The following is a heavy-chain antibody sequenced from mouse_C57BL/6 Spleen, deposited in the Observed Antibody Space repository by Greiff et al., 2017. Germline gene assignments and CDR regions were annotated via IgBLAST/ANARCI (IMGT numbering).Heavy chain of an antibody. D-gene: IGHD2-5*01. J-gene: IGHJ2*01. Sequence: VKLQQPGAELVRPGSSVKLSCKASGYTFTSYWMHWVKQRPIQGLEWIGNIDPSDSETHYNQKFKDKATLTVDKSSSTAYMQLSSLTSEDSAVYYCAREDYSNPFDYWGQGTTLTVSS. CDR3: AREDYSNPFDY. CDR2: IDPSDSET. CDR1: GYTFTSYW. V-gene: IGHV1-52*01.